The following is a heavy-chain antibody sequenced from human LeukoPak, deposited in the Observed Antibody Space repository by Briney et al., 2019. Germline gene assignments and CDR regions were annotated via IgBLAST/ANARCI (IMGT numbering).Heavy chain of an antibody. CDR1: GFTLSSYW. Sequence: GGSLRLSCAASGFTLSSYWMSWVRQAPGKGLEWVANINEDGREKYYVDSVKGRFTISRDNAKNSLYLQMNSLRAEDTAVYYCARDVTIAVARYYFDYWGQGTLVTGSS. J-gene: IGHJ4*02. V-gene: IGHV3-7*01. D-gene: IGHD6-19*01. CDR2: INEDGREK. CDR3: ARDVTIAVARYYFDY.